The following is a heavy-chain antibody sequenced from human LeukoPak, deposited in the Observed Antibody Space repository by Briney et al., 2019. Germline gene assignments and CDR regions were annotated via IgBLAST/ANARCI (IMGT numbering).Heavy chain of an antibody. Sequence: ETLSLTCTVSGGSISSYYWSWIRQPPGKGREWIGYIYYSGRTNYSPSLKSRVTISVDTSKNQFSLKLSSVTAADTAVYYCARDRFIGGLAIDIWGQGTMVTVSS. J-gene: IGHJ3*02. D-gene: IGHD3-16*01. V-gene: IGHV4-59*01. CDR1: GGSISSYY. CDR3: ARDRFIGGLAIDI. CDR2: IYYSGRT.